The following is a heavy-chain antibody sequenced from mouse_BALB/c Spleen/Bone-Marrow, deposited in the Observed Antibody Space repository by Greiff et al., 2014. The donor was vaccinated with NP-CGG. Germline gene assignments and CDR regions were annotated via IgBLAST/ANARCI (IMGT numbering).Heavy chain of an antibody. CDR2: IYPGDGDT. Sequence: VQLQQSGAELARPGASVKLSCKASGYTFTSYWMQWVKQRPGQGLEWIGAIYPGDGDTRYTQKFKGKATLTADKSSSTAYMQLSSLASEDSAVYYCARGDYDYDDWFAYWGRGTLVTVSA. CDR3: ARGDYDYDDWFAY. CDR1: GYTFTSYW. V-gene: IGHV1-87*01. D-gene: IGHD2-4*01. J-gene: IGHJ3*01.